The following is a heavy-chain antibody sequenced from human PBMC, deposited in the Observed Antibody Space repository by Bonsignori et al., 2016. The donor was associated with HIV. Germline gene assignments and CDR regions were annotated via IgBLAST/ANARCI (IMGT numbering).Heavy chain of an antibody. CDR3: ARDRYQLLINEDYYYYYMDV. Sequence: GESLKISCAASGFTFSSYEMNWVRQAPGKGLEWVSYISSSGSTIYYADSVKGRFTISRDSAKNSLYLQMNSLRAEDTAVYYCARDRYQLLINEDYYYYYMDVWGQRDHGHRLL. CDR1: GFTFSSYE. J-gene: IGHJ6*03. V-gene: IGHV3-48*03. D-gene: IGHD2-2*01. CDR2: ISSSGSTI.